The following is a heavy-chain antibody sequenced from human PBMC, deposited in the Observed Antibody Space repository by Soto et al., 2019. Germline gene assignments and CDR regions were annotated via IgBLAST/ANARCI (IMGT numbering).Heavy chain of an antibody. J-gene: IGHJ6*02. CDR2: IVPIFGTA. D-gene: IGHD5-12*01. Sequence: QVQLVQSGAEVKKPGSSVKVSCKASGGTFSSHGISWVRQAPGQGLEWMGGIVPIFGTADDAQRFRGRVTITADESXSXXYMELSSLRSEDTAMYYCARGRYSGYDMPDTYYYYNYGMDVWGQGTTVTVSS. CDR3: ARGRYSGYDMPDTYYYYNYGMDV. CDR1: GGTFSSHG. V-gene: IGHV1-69*12.